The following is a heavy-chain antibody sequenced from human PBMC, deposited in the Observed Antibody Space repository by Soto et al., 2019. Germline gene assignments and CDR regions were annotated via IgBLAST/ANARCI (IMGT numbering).Heavy chain of an antibody. D-gene: IGHD3-10*01. Sequence: GESLKISCKGSGYSFTSYWIGWVRQMPGKGLEWMGIIYPGDSDTRYSPSFQGQVTISADKSISTAYLQWSSLKASDTAMYYCARSHGSGSYLAQFDDWGQGTLVTVSS. CDR2: IYPGDSDT. J-gene: IGHJ4*02. CDR3: ARSHGSGSYLAQFDD. V-gene: IGHV5-51*01. CDR1: GYSFTSYW.